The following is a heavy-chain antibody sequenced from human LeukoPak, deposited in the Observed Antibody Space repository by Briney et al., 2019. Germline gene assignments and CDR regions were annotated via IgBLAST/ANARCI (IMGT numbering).Heavy chain of an antibody. CDR3: ARGQMAGY. D-gene: IGHD5-24*01. V-gene: IGHV3-7*05. CDR1: GFPFSSYW. J-gene: IGHJ4*02. CDR2: IKPDGSEK. Sequence: GVSLRLSCAASGFPFSSYWMSWVPQAPGKGLEWVANIKPDGSEKSYVDSVKGRFTISRDNAKNSLYLQMNSLRAEDTAVYYCARGQMAGYWGQGTLVTVSS.